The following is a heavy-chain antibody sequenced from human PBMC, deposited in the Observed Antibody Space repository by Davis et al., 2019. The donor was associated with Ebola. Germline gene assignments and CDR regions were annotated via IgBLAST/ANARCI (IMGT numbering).Heavy chain of an antibody. V-gene: IGHV1-18*04. CDR2: ISAYNGNT. CDR1: GYTFTGYY. D-gene: IGHD6-19*01. CDR3: ARDGWSSGWGGGPTFDN. J-gene: IGHJ4*02. Sequence: ASVKVSCKASGYTFTGYYMHWVRKAPGHGLEWMGWISAYNGNTNYAQKLQGRVTMTTDTSTSTAYMELRSLRSDDTAVYYCARDGWSSGWGGGPTFDNWGQGTLVTVSS.